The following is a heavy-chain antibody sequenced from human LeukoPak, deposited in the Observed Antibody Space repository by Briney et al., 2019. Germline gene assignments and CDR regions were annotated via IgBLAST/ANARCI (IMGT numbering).Heavy chain of an antibody. CDR1: GYTFSGYY. CDR2: INPNSGDT. V-gene: IGHV1-2*02. CDR3: ARGDEYGDF. D-gene: IGHD4-17*01. Sequence: ASVKVYCKASGYTFSGYYIHWGRQAPGQGLEWMGWINPNSGDTNSAQKFQGRVTLTRDTSISTAYMEVSRLNSDDTARYYCARGDEYGDFWGQGTLVSVSS. J-gene: IGHJ4*02.